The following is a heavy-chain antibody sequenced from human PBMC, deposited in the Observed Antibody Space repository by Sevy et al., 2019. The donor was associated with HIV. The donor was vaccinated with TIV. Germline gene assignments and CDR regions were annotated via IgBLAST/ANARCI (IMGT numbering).Heavy chain of an antibody. CDR1: GFTFSSHW. Sequence: GGYLRLSCVASGFTFSSHWVNWVRQAPGKGLVWVSRINSDGSVTHYSDSVKGRFTISRDNAKNTLFLQMNSLRAEDTALYHRVRGNGFDYWGHGTRVTVSS. CDR2: INSDGSVT. D-gene: IGHD4-4*01. J-gene: IGHJ4*01. V-gene: IGHV3-74*01. CDR3: VRGNGFDY.